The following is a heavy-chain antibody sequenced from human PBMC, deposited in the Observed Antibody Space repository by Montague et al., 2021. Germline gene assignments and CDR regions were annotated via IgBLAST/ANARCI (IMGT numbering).Heavy chain of an antibody. Sequence: CAISGDSVAVKGLTCRSDEHTPERHSQWHLMSRFMSEKNSDYAPSVRGRPTVNPDASKNEFSLELNYATPEDTAVYYCVRYSGWFYFDFWGQGTLVTVSS. CDR2: SRFMSEKNS. CDR1: GDSVAVKGLT. CDR3: VRYSGWFYFDF. J-gene: IGHJ4*02. D-gene: IGHD6-19*01. V-gene: IGHV6-1*01.